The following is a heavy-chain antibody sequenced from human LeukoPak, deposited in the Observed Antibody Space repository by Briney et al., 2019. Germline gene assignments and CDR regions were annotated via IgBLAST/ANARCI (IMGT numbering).Heavy chain of an antibody. D-gene: IGHD6-6*01. Sequence: GESLKISCKGSGYSFTSYWIGWVRQMPGKGLEWMGIIYPGDSDTRYSPSFQGQVTISADKSISTAYLQWSSLKASDTAMYYCARHHGPLYSNSSVDFDYWGQGTLVTVSS. CDR2: IYPGDSDT. J-gene: IGHJ4*02. CDR3: ARHHGPLYSNSSVDFDY. CDR1: GYSFTSYW. V-gene: IGHV5-51*01.